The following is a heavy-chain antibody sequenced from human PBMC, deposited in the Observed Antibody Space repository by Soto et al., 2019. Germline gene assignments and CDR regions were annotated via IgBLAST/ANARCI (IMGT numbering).Heavy chain of an antibody. CDR1: EFTFGSYA. J-gene: IGHJ4*02. CDR3: AKGLRTPVTTVRGDLDY. CDR2: ISGSGGVT. D-gene: IGHD4-17*01. V-gene: IGHV3-23*01. Sequence: EVQLLESGGGLVQPGGSLRLSCTASEFTFGSYAMTWVRQAPGRGLQWVSTISGSGGVTYYADSVKGRFTVSRDNSKKTLFLQMYSIRAEDTAVYYCAKGLRTPVTTVRGDLDYWGRGSLVTVSS.